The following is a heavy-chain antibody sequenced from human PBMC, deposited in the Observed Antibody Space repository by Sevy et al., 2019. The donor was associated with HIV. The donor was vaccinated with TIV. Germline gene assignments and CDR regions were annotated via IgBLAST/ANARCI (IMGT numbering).Heavy chain of an antibody. CDR3: ARRRREYQLLYLDY. J-gene: IGHJ4*02. CDR1: GFTFSSYA. D-gene: IGHD2-2*01. V-gene: IGHV3-30*04. CDR2: ISYDGSNK. Sequence: GGSLRLSCAASGFTFSSYAMHWVRQAPGKGLEWVAVISYDGSNKYYADSVKGRFTISRDNSKNTLYLQMNSLRAEDTAVYYCARRRREYQLLYLDYWGQGTLVTVSS.